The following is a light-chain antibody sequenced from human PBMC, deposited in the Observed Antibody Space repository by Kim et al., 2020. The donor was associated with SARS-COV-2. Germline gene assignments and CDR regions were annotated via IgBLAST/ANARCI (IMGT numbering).Light chain of an antibody. J-gene: IGLJ3*02. CDR2: TNN. Sequence: GQRVTISCSVSTSNIGSNYVYWFQQHPGTAPKLLIYTNNQRPSGVPDRFSGSKSGTSASLAIGGLRSEDEADYHCATWDDRLSGPVFGGGTQLTVL. CDR1: TSNIGSNY. CDR3: ATWDDRLSGPV. V-gene: IGLV1-47*01.